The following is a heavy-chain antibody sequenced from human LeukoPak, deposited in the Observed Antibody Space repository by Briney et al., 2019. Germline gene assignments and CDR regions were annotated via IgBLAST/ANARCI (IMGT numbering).Heavy chain of an antibody. Sequence: TSGTLSLTCAVSGGSISSSNWWSWVRQPPGKGLEWIGEIYHSGSTNYNPSLKSRVAISVGTSKNQFSLKLSSVTAADTAVYYCARGVLGEHYYFDYWGQGTLVTVSS. CDR2: IYHSGST. V-gene: IGHV4-4*02. CDR1: GGSISSSNW. D-gene: IGHD3-16*01. CDR3: ARGVLGEHYYFDY. J-gene: IGHJ4*02.